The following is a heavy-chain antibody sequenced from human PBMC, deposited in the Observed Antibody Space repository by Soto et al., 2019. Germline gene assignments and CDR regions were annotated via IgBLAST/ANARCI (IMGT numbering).Heavy chain of an antibody. CDR3: ARGFYDTGGYSSPFDI. D-gene: IGHD3-22*01. Sequence: SETLSLTCSVSGDTIPSDYLNWIRQPPGKRLEWIGYMYYTGSTRYNPSLGSRVTFSVDASKNQFSLNLSSVTAADTAVYYCARGFYDTGGYSSPFDIWGQG. V-gene: IGHV4-59*01. CDR2: MYYTGST. J-gene: IGHJ5*02. CDR1: GDTIPSDY.